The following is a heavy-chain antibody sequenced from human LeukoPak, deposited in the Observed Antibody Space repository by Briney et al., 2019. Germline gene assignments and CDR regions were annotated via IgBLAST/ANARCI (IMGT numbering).Heavy chain of an antibody. CDR3: AXDSGLAYCXGDXYSXXXDI. D-gene: IGHD2-21*02. V-gene: IGHV4-59*01. CDR1: GGSISSYY. CDR2: IYYSGST. J-gene: IGHJ3*02. Sequence: KPSETLSLTCTVSGGSISSYYWSWIRQPPGKGLEWIGYIYYSGSTNYNPSLKSRVTISVDTSKNQFSLKLSSVTAADTAVYYCAXDSGLAYCXGDXYSXXXDIXGXGTMVTVSS.